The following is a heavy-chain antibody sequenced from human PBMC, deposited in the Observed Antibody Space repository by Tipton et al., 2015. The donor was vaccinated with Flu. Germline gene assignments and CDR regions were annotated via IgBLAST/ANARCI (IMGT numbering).Heavy chain of an antibody. D-gene: IGHD2-8*01. Sequence: QLVQSGGGLIQPGGSLRLSCAASGFSVSYSYMIWVRQAPGKGMEWVSFIYSGDTTAYADSVKGRFTISRDTPKNTVYLHISSLRAEDTAQYYCARQGKVGVLDIWGQGTMVTVSS. CDR1: GFSVSYSY. CDR2: IYSGDTT. CDR3: ARQGKVGVLDI. V-gene: IGHV3-53*01. J-gene: IGHJ3*02.